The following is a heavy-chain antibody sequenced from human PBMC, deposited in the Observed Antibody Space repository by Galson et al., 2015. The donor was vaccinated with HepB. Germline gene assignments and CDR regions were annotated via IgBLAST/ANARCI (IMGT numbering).Heavy chain of an antibody. D-gene: IGHD6-19*01. CDR2: IYPHDSDT. CDR1: GYNFSNRW. Sequence: QSGAEVKKPGESLKISCKGSGYNFSNRWIGWVRHLPGKGLEWMGIIYPHDSDTRYRPSFQGHVTISADKSIRTAYLQWSSLQASDTGIYYCARQSIRPEYFQHWGQGTLVIVSS. J-gene: IGHJ1*01. V-gene: IGHV5-51*03. CDR3: ARQSIRPEYFQH.